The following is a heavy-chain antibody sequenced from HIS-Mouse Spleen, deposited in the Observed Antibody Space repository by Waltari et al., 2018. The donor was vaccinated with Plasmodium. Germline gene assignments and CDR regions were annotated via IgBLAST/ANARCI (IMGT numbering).Heavy chain of an antibody. V-gene: IGHV1-2*02. Sequence: QVQLVQSGAEVKKPGASVKVSCKASGYPFTGYYMHWVRTAPGQGLEWMGWINPNSGGTNYAQKCQGRVTMTRDTSISTAYMELSRLRSDDTAVYYCARVLGYKAAAGTFVEYFQHWGQGTLVTVSS. D-gene: IGHD6-13*01. CDR3: ARVLGYKAAAGTFVEYFQH. CDR2: INPNSGGT. J-gene: IGHJ1*01. CDR1: GYPFTGYY.